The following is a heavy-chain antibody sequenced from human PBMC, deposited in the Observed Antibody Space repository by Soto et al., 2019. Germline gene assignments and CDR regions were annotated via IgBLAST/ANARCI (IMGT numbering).Heavy chain of an antibody. J-gene: IGHJ6*02. CDR1: GYSFSSYW. Sequence: KISCKGSGYSFSSYWIAWVRQMPGKGLEWMGTIYPGDSDTRYSPSFQGQVTISADKSISTAFLQWSSLKASDTAIYYCARPNYYYDMDVWGQGTTVTVS. V-gene: IGHV5-51*01. CDR3: ARPNYYYDMDV. CDR2: IYPGDSDT.